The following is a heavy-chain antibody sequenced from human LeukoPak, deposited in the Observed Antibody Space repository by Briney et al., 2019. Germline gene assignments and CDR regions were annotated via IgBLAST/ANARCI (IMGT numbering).Heavy chain of an antibody. J-gene: IGHJ3*01. V-gene: IGHV3-21*01. Sequence: KPGGSLRLSCVASDSTFSVFTMNWIRQAPGKGLEWVSSISDGSANMYYADSVKGRFTISRDNAKKSLYLHMSNLRAEDTAVYYCARFMHSSSWYSDAFDLWGHGTMVTVSS. D-gene: IGHD3-22*01. CDR3: ARFMHSSSWYSDAFDL. CDR2: ISDGSANM. CDR1: DSTFSVFT.